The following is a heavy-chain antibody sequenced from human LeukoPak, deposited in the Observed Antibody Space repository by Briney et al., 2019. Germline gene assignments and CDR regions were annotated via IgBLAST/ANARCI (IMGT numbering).Heavy chain of an antibody. CDR1: GYTLTELS. V-gene: IGHV1-24*01. D-gene: IGHD6-19*01. CDR2: FDPEDGET. CDR3: ATRGYSSGWYYFDY. J-gene: IGHJ4*02. Sequence: GASVKVSCKVSGYTLTELSMHWVRQAPGKGLEWMGGFDPEDGETIYAQKFRGRVTMTEDTSTDTAYMELSSLRSEDTAVYYCATRGYSSGWYYFDYWGQGTLVTVSS.